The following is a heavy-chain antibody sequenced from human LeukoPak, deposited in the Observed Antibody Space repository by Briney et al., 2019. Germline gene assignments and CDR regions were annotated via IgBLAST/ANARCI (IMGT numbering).Heavy chain of an antibody. J-gene: IGHJ4*02. Sequence: GGSLRLSCAASGFTFNNSWINWVRQVPAKGLVWVSRINGDGTNTIYADSVKGRFTISRDNSKNTLYLQTNSLRAEDTAVYYCALSRHGELRLGELSLNYWGQGTLVTVSS. CDR1: GFTFNNSW. CDR2: INGDGTNT. V-gene: IGHV3-74*01. D-gene: IGHD3-16*02. CDR3: ALSRHGELRLGELSLNY.